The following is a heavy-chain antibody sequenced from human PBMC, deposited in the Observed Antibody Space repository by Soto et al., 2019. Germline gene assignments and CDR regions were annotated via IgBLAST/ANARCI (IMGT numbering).Heavy chain of an antibody. Sequence: EVQLVESGGGLVQPGGSLRLSCAASGFTFSTYSFTWVRQAPGKGLEWVSYISGRSSAIYYADSVKGRFTISRDNAKNSLYLQMNSLRDEDTAVYYCARCASGVYYNYYAMDVWGQGPTVTVSS. V-gene: IGHV3-48*02. J-gene: IGHJ6*02. D-gene: IGHD2-15*01. CDR1: GFTFSTYS. CDR3: ARCASGVYYNYYAMDV. CDR2: ISGRSSAI.